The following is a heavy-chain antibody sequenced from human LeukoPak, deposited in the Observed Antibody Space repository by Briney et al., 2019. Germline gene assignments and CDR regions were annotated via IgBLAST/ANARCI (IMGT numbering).Heavy chain of an antibody. Sequence: GGPLSPSLEPPGLTLGTYARSGVGQAQGKGLEWASAISVSGGSTYYADSVKGRFTISRDNSKNTLYLQMNSLRAEDTAVYYCAKDVLRYFDWSSSADYFDYWGQGTLVTVSS. CDR2: ISVSGGST. D-gene: IGHD3-9*01. CDR3: AKDVLRYFDWSSSADYFDY. J-gene: IGHJ4*02. V-gene: IGHV3-23*01. CDR1: GLTLGTYA.